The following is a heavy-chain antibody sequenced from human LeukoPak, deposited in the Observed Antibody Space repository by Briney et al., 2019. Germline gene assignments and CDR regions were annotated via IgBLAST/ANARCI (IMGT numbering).Heavy chain of an antibody. V-gene: IGHV1-69*13. J-gene: IGHJ6*03. D-gene: IGHD3-10*01. Sequence: GASVKVSCTASGGTFSSYAISWVRQAPGQGLEWMGGIIPIFGTANYAQKFQGRVTITADESTSTAYMELSRLRSDDTAVYYCARDHEPMGAYYYYMDVWGKGTTVTISS. CDR2: IIPIFGTA. CDR1: GGTFSSYA. CDR3: ARDHEPMGAYYYYMDV.